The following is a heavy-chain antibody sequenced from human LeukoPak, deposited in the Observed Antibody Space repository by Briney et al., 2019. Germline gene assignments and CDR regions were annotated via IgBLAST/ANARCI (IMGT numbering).Heavy chain of an antibody. Sequence: ASVKVSCKASGYTFTSYGISWVRQAPGQGLERMGWISAYNGNTNYAQKLQGRVTMTTDTSTSTAYMELRSLRSDDTAVYYCARAPAALLWFGESGNFDYWGQGALVTVSS. CDR2: ISAYNGNT. CDR3: ARAPAALLWFGESGNFDY. V-gene: IGHV1-18*04. J-gene: IGHJ4*02. D-gene: IGHD3-10*01. CDR1: GYTFTSYG.